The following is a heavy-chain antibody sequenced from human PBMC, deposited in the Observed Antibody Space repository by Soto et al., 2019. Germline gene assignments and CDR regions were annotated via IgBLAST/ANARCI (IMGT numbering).Heavy chain of an antibody. V-gene: IGHV3-21*01. CDR1: GFTFSSYS. CDR3: ARDRDSWDASQLVPDY. D-gene: IGHD6-6*01. CDR2: ISSSSSYI. Sequence: GGSLRLSCAASGFTFSSYSMNWVRQAPGKGLEWVSSISSSSSYIYYADSVKGRFTISRDNAKNSLYLQMNSLRAEDTAVYYCARDRDSWDASQLVPDYWGQGTLVTVSS. J-gene: IGHJ4*02.